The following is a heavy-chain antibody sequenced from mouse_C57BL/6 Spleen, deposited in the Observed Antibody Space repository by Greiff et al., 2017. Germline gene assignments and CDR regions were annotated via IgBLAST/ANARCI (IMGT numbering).Heavy chain of an antibody. D-gene: IGHD1-1*01. CDR2: IFPGSGST. CDR1: GYTFTGYW. Sequence: VHLVESGAELMKPGASVKLSCKATGYTFTGYWIAWVKQRPGHGLEWIGEIFPGSGSTNYNEKFKGKATFTAETSSTTAYMQLSSLTTEDSAIYYCARKGHYYGSRGYFDDWGKGTTVTVSA. J-gene: IGHJ1*03. CDR3: ARKGHYYGSRGYFDD. V-gene: IGHV1-9*01.